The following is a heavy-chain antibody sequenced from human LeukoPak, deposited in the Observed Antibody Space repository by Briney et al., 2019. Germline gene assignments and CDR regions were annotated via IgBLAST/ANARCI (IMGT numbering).Heavy chain of an antibody. CDR2: INPSGGST. CDR3: NAFSGYFSDY. Sequence: ASVKVSCKASGYTFTSYGISWVRQAPGQGLEWMGIINPSGGSTSYAQKFQGRVTMTRDTSTSTVYMELSSLRSEDTAVYYCNAFSGYFSDYWGQGTLVTVSS. V-gene: IGHV1-46*01. J-gene: IGHJ4*02. CDR1: GYTFTSYG. D-gene: IGHD3-22*01.